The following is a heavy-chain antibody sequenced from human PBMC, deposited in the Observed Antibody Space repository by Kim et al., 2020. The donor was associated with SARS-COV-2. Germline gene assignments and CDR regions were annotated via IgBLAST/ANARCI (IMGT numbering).Heavy chain of an antibody. CDR2: IYHSGST. V-gene: IGHV4-4*02. CDR3: ARGPTGPVIRFHWYFDL. J-gene: IGHJ2*01. CDR1: GGSISSSNW. Sequence: SETLSPTCAVSGGSISSSNWWSWVRQPPGKGLEWIGEIYHSGSTNYNPSLKSRVTISVDKSKNQFSLKLSSVTAADTAVYYCARGPTGPVIRFHWYFDLWGRGTLVTVSS.